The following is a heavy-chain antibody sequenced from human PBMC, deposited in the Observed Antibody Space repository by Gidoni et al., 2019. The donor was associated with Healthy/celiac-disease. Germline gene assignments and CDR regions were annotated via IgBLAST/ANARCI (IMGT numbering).Heavy chain of an antibody. CDR1: GFTFSSYS. D-gene: IGHD5-18*01. J-gene: IGHJ4*02. CDR2: ISSSSSYI. Sequence: EVQLVESGGCLVKPGGSLRLSCSASGFTFSSYSMNWVRPAPGKGLEWVSSISSSSSYIYYADSVKGRFTISRDNAKNSLYLQMNSLRAEDTAVYYCAGGTAMVLFDYWGQGTLVTVSS. CDR3: AGGTAMVLFDY. V-gene: IGHV3-21*01.